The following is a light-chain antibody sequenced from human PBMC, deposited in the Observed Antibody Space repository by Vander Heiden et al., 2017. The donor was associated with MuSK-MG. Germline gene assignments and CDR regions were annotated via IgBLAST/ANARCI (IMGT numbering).Light chain of an antibody. V-gene: IGLV2-23*02. CDR2: EVS. J-gene: IGLJ2*01. CDR3: CSYGDSNTLI. Sequence: QSALTQPASVSGSPGQSITISCTGTSSDVGSYKFVSWYQQYPGKAPKLMIYEVSKRPSGISNRFSGSKSGNTASLTISGLQAEDEADYYCCSYGDSNTLIFGGGTKLTVL. CDR1: SSDVGSYKF.